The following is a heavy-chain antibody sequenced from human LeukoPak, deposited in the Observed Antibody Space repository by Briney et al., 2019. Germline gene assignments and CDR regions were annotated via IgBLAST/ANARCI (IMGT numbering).Heavy chain of an antibody. CDR3: ARAGDESTGHYDSLHF. CDR2: INPKSGAT. V-gene: IGHV1-2*02. D-gene: IGHD2-8*02. J-gene: IGHJ3*01. Sequence: ASVKVSCKASGYTSYENHIHWVRQAPGQGPEWMGWINPKSGATDSAQQFQGRLTMTRDTSIGTASMDLSGLRLDDTGIYYCARAGDESTGHYDSLHFWGQGTMVTVSS. CDR1: GYTSYENH.